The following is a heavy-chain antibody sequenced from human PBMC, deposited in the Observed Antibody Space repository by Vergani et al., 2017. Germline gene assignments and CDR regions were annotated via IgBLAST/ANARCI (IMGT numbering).Heavy chain of an antibody. J-gene: IGHJ4*02. CDR1: GFTFSSYG. CDR3: VRAPGVWLVRTPLSVDY. CDR2: IWYDGSNK. D-gene: IGHD6-19*01. Sequence: QVQLVESGGGVVQPGRSLRLSCAASGFTFSSYGMHWVRQAPGKGLEWVAVIWYDGSNKYYADSVKGRFTISRDNSKNTLYLQMNSLSAEDTAVYYCVRAPGVWLVRTPLSVDYWGQGTLVTVSS. V-gene: IGHV3-33*01.